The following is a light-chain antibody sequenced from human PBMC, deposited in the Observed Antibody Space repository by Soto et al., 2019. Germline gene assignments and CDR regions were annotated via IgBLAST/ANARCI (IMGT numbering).Light chain of an antibody. CDR2: DAS. CDR1: QSISSW. CDR3: QQYNSYSWT. V-gene: IGKV1-5*01. Sequence: DIQMTQSHSTLSASVGDRVTITCRASQSISSWLAWYQQKPGIAPKLLIYDASSLESGVPSRFSGSGSGTEFTLTISSLQPDDFATYYCQQYNSYSWTFGQGTKVDI. J-gene: IGKJ1*01.